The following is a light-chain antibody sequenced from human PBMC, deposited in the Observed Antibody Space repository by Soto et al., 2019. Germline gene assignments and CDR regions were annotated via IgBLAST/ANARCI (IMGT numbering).Light chain of an antibody. CDR1: SSDVGGYNF. V-gene: IGLV2-14*01. CDR2: DVT. Sequence: QSVLTQPASVSGSPGQSITISCTGTSSDVGGYNFVSWYQQHPGKAPKLMIYDVTNRPSGVSNRFSGSKSGNTASLTISGLQAEDEADYYCSSCTSSSTLLFGGGTKLTVL. CDR3: SSCTSSSTLL. J-gene: IGLJ2*01.